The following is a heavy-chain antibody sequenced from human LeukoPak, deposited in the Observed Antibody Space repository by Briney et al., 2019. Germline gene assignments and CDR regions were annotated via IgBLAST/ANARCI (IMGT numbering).Heavy chain of an antibody. V-gene: IGHV3-21*04. D-gene: IGHD6-19*01. CDR2: ISSSSSYI. CDR1: GFTFSSYS. CDR3: ARDKIPVAGTLLFDY. Sequence: GGSLRLSCAASGFTFSSYSMNWVRQAPGKGLEWVSSISSSSSYIYYADSVKGRFTISRDNAKNSLYLQIHSLRDEDTALYYCARDKIPVAGTLLFDYWGQGTLVTVSS. J-gene: IGHJ4*02.